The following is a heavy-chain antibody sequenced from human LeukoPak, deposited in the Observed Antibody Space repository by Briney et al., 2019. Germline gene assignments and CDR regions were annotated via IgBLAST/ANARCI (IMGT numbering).Heavy chain of an antibody. CDR3: ARVGIAVAGFLKYYYYYYMDV. Sequence: SETLSLTCAVYGGSFSGYYWSWIRQPPGKGLEWIGEINHSGSTNYNPSLKSRVTISVDTSKNQFSLKLSSVTAADTAVYYCARVGIAVAGFLKYYYYYYMDVWGKGTTVTVSS. V-gene: IGHV4-34*01. CDR1: GGSFSGYY. J-gene: IGHJ6*03. D-gene: IGHD6-19*01. CDR2: INHSGST.